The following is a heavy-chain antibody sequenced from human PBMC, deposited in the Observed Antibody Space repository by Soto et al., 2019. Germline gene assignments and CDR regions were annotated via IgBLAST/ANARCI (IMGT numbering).Heavy chain of an antibody. Sequence: SETLSLTCAVYGGSFSGYYWSWIRQPPGKGLEWIGEINHSGSTNYNPSLKSRVTISVDTSKNQFSLKLSSLTAADTAVYYCARMGYGYYYYGMDVWGQGTTVT. J-gene: IGHJ6*02. D-gene: IGHD5-12*01. CDR3: ARMGYGYYYYGMDV. CDR2: INHSGST. CDR1: GGSFSGYY. V-gene: IGHV4-34*01.